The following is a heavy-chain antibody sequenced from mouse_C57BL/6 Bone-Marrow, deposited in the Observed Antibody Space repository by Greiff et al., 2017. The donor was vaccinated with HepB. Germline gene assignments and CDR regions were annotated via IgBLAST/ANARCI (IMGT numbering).Heavy chain of an antibody. CDR3: ARYGDYPHFAN. D-gene: IGHD2-13*01. CDR1: GYTFTSYW. Sequence: QVQLQQPGAELVMPGASVKLSCKASGYTFTSYWMHWVKQRPGQGLEWIGEIDPSDSYTNYNQKFKGKSTLTVDKSSSTAYMPLSSLTSEDSAVYCCARYGDYPHFANWGQGTTLTVSS. J-gene: IGHJ2*01. V-gene: IGHV1-69*01. CDR2: IDPSDSYT.